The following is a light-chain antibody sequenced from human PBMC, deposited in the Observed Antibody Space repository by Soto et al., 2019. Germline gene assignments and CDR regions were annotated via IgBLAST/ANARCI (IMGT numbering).Light chain of an antibody. V-gene: IGLV2-14*01. CDR3: RSYTSSITLVV. J-gene: IGLJ1*01. CDR2: DVS. CDR1: SSDVGGYNY. Sequence: QSVLAQPASVSGSPGQSITISCTGTSSDVGGYNYVSWYQQHPGKAPKLMIYDVSNRPSGVSNRFSGSKSGNTASLTISGLQAEVVFDYYCRSYTSSITLVVFGTAPMVTV.